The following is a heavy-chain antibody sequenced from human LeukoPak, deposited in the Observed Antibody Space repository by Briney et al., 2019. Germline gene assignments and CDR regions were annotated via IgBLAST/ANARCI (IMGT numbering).Heavy chain of an antibody. J-gene: IGHJ4*02. CDR1: GGSISTYY. CDR3: AGHHPRNTVDF. Sequence: SSETLSLTCTVSGGSISTYYWSWIRQPPGKGLEWIGYIYYGGITNYNPSLKSRVTISLDTSKNQFSLKLSSVTAADTAVYYCAGHHPRNTVDFWGQGTLVTVSS. CDR2: IYYGGIT. D-gene: IGHD2/OR15-2a*01. V-gene: IGHV4-59*08.